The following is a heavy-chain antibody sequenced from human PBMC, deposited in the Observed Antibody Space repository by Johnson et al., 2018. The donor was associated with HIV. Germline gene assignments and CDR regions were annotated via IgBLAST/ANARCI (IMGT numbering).Heavy chain of an antibody. D-gene: IGHD1-26*01. CDR1: GFTFSTYH. J-gene: IGHJ3*02. V-gene: IGHV3-11*04. CDR2: INWNGTST. CDR3: ARDRERGAFDI. Sequence: QVQLVESGGGLVKPGGSLRLSCVASGFTFSTYHMIWIRQAPGKGLEWVSGINWNGTSTVYADSVKGRFTISNDNAKNSLYLQMNSLRAEDTAVYYCARDRERGAFDIWGQGTMVTVSS.